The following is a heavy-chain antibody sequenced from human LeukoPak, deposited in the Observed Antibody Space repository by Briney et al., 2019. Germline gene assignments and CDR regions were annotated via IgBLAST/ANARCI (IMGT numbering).Heavy chain of an antibody. D-gene: IGHD4-17*01. J-gene: IGHJ6*03. CDR2: IKQDGSEK. Sequence: PGGSLRLSCAASGFTFSSYWMSWVRQAPGKGLEWVANIKQDGSEKYYVDSVKGRFTISRDNAKNSLYLQMNSLRAEDTAVYYCARETVARTRVVWSYYYYMDVWGKGTTVTVSS. CDR1: GFTFSSYW. V-gene: IGHV3-7*01. CDR3: ARETVARTRVVWSYYYYMDV.